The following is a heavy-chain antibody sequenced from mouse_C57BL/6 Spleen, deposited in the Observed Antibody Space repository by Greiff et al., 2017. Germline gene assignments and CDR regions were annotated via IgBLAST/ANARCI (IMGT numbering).Heavy chain of an antibody. J-gene: IGHJ4*01. Sequence: QVQLQQPGAELVKPGASVKMSCKASGYTFTSYWITWVKQRPGQGLEWIGDIYPGSGSTNYNEKFKSKATMTVDTSSSTAYMQLSSLTSEDSAVYYCATITTVVALYAMDYWGQGTSVTVSS. CDR1: GYTFTSYW. CDR2: IYPGSGST. CDR3: ATITTVVALYAMDY. D-gene: IGHD1-1*01. V-gene: IGHV1-55*01.